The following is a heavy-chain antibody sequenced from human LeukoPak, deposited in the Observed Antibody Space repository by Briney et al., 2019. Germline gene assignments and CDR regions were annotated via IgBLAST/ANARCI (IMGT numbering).Heavy chain of an antibody. CDR3: TEAFSSGINSPL. J-gene: IGHJ4*02. D-gene: IGHD3-10*01. Sequence: GGSLRLSCAASGFTFSGSAMHWVRQASGKGLEWVGRIRSKANSYATAYAASVKGRFTISRDDSKNTAYLQMNSLKTEDTAVYYCTEAFSSGINSPLWGQGTLVTVSS. CDR2: IRSKANSYAT. CDR1: GFTFSGSA. V-gene: IGHV3-73*01.